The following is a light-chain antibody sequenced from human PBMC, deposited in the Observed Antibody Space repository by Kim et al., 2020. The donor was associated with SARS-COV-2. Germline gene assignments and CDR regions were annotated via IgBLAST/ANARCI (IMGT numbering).Light chain of an antibody. CDR2: GAS. CDR1: QSVSSSY. Sequence: EIVLTQSPGTLSLSPGERATLSCRASQSVSSSYLGWYQQKPGQAPRLLMYGASSRATGIPDRFSASGSGTDFTLTITRLEPEDVAVYYCQQYGSSPITFGQGTRLEIK. J-gene: IGKJ5*01. V-gene: IGKV3-20*01. CDR3: QQYGSSPIT.